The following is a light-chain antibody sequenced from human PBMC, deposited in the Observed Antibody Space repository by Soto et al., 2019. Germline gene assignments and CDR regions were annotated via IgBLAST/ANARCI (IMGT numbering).Light chain of an antibody. CDR3: QQRDSMPPWT. V-gene: IGKV1-39*01. CDR1: QTINTY. Sequence: DIQMTQSPSSLSASVGDSVTISCRAGQTINTYLNWYQQKPGQAPKVLIFAISTLQPGVPSRFRGSGSGTEFSLTISSLQPEDAATYYCQQRDSMPPWTFGQGNKVQIK. J-gene: IGKJ1*01. CDR2: AIS.